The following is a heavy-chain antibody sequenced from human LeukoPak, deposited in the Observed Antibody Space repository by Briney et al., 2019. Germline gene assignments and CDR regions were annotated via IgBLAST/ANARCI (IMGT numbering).Heavy chain of an antibody. J-gene: IGHJ6*03. CDR2: IIPIFGTA. Sequence: SVKLSCNASGATFSSYAISWVRHPPGQGLEWMGGIIPIFGTANYAQKFQGRVTITAAKPTSTAYMELRSLRSEDTAVCYCARQLYSYGDWHYYYYMDVWGKGTTVTVSS. CDR1: GATFSSYA. V-gene: IGHV1-69*06. CDR3: ARQLYSYGDWHYYYYMDV. D-gene: IGHD5-18*01.